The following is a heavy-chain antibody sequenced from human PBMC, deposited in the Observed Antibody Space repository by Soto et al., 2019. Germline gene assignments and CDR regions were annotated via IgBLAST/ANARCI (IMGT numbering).Heavy chain of an antibody. J-gene: IGHJ4*02. Sequence: GESLKISCKGSGYSFAGYWITWVRQKPGKGLEWMGRIDPSDSQTYYSPSFRGHVTISATKSITTVFLQWSSLRASDTAMYYCARQIYDSDTGPNFQYYFDSWGQGTPITVSS. CDR3: ARQIYDSDTGPNFQYYFDS. V-gene: IGHV5-10-1*01. CDR1: GYSFAGYW. D-gene: IGHD3-22*01. CDR2: IDPSDSQT.